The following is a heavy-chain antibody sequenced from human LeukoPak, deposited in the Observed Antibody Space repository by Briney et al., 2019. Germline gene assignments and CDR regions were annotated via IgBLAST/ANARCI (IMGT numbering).Heavy chain of an antibody. CDR1: GFTFSDYY. D-gene: IGHD2-2*01. CDR2: ISGSGGST. CDR3: AKEGRYCSSTSCSKYFDY. Sequence: GGSLRLSCAASGFTFSDYYMSWVRQAPGKGLEWVSAISGSGGSTYYADSVKGRFTISRDNSKNTLYLQMNSLRAEDTAVYYCAKEGRYCSSTSCSKYFDYWGQGTLVTVSS. J-gene: IGHJ4*02. V-gene: IGHV3-23*01.